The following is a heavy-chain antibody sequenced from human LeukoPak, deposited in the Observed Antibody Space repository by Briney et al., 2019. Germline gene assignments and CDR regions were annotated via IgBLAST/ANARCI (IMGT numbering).Heavy chain of an antibody. Sequence: GGSLRLSCAASGYTFIRYSINWFRQAPGKGLEWVSSISVRSNYIYYADSVRGRFRISRDDARDSLYLQMNSLRAEDTAVYYCVRLRRNSDTTGFYYNYDFWGQGTLVTVSS. CDR3: VRLRRNSDTTGFYYNYDF. CDR1: GYTFIRYS. V-gene: IGHV3-21*01. J-gene: IGHJ4*02. D-gene: IGHD3-22*01. CDR2: ISVRSNYI.